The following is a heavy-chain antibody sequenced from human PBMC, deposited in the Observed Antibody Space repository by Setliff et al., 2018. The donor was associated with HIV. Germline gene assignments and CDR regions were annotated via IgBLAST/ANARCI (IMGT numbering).Heavy chain of an antibody. CDR1: GFTFSSYA. CDR2: ISGSGGTT. Sequence: GGSLRLSCAASGFTFSSYAMSWVRQAPGKGLEWVSVISGSGGTTYYADSVKGRFTISRDNSKNTVFLRMNSLRGEDTAVYYCAALKGYSYGRGCFDPWGQGTLVTVSS. V-gene: IGHV3-23*01. D-gene: IGHD5-18*01. J-gene: IGHJ5*02. CDR3: AALKGYSYGRGCFDP.